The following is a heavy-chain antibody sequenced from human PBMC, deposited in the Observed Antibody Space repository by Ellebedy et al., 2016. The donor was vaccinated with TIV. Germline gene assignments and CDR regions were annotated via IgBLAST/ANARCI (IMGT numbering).Heavy chain of an antibody. J-gene: IGHJ5*02. CDR2: IYYSGST. V-gene: IGHV4-61*03. CDR1: GGSVRSDTYY. CDR3: ARAHGDYSAGGVNWFDP. D-gene: IGHD4-17*01. Sequence: SETLSLTCTVSGGSVRSDTYYWSWIRQPPGKGLEWIGYIYYSGSTNYNPSLKSRVTISVDTSRNHFSLKLTSVTAADTAVYYCARAHGDYSAGGVNWFDPWGQGTLVTVSS.